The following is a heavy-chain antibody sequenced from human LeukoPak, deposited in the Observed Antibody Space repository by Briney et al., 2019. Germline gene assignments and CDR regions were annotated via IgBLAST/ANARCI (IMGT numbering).Heavy chain of an antibody. CDR1: GYTFTSYG. V-gene: IGHV1-18*01. CDR2: ISAHNGNT. Sequence: ASVKVSCKASGYTFTSYGISWVRQAPGQGLEWMGWISAHNGNTNYAQKLQGRVTMTTDTSTSTAYMELRSLRSDDTAVYYCARAGYYDFWSGSDYWGQGTLVTVSS. CDR3: ARAGYYDFWSGSDY. D-gene: IGHD3-3*01. J-gene: IGHJ4*02.